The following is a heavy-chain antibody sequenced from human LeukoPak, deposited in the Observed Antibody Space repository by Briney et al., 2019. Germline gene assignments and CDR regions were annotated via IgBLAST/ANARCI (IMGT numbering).Heavy chain of an antibody. V-gene: IGHV1-69*13. Sequence: WASVKVSCKASGGTLSSYAISWVRQAPGQGLEWMGGIIPIFGTANYAQKFQGRVTITADGSTSTAYMELSSLRSEDTAVYYCASSGNYYDSSGYYYACYFDYWGQGTLVTVSS. CDR2: IIPIFGTA. J-gene: IGHJ4*02. D-gene: IGHD3-22*01. CDR3: ASSGNYYDSSGYYYACYFDY. CDR1: GGTLSSYA.